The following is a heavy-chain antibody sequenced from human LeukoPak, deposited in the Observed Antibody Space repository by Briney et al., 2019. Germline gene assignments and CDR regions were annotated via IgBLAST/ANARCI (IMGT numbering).Heavy chain of an antibody. CDR3: TKGRGI. V-gene: IGHV4-61*02. D-gene: IGHD3-10*01. Sequence: SQTLSLTCTVSGGSISSGSYYWSWIRQPAGQGLEYIGRMYTSGSTNYNPSLKSRVTISVDTSKNQFSLKLTSVTAADTAVYYCTKGRGIWGQGTLVTVSS. CDR2: MYTSGST. CDR1: GGSISSGSYY. J-gene: IGHJ4*02.